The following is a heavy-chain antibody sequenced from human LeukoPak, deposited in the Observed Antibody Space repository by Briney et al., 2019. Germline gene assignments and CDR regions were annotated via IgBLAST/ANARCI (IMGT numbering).Heavy chain of an antibody. V-gene: IGHV4-39*07. Sequence: SETLSLTCTVSGGSISSSSYYWGWIRQPPGKGLEWIGSIYYSGSTYYNPSLKSRVTISVDTSKNQFSLKLSSVTAADTAVYYCASRRPFYYDIYPGAFDIWGQGTMVTVSS. D-gene: IGHD3-22*01. CDR1: GGSISSSSYY. CDR2: IYYSGST. J-gene: IGHJ3*02. CDR3: ASRRPFYYDIYPGAFDI.